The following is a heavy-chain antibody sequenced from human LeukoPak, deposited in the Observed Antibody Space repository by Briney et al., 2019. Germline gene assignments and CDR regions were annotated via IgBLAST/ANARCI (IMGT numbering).Heavy chain of an antibody. CDR1: GGSFSGYY. CDR3: ARVPYGGNSYAFDT. Sequence: NPSETLSLTCAVYGGSFSGYYWSWIRQPPGKGLEWIGEINHSGSTNYNPSLKSRVTISVDTSKNQFSLKLSSVTAADTAVYYCARVPYGGNSYAFDTWGQGTMVTVSS. CDR2: INHSGST. D-gene: IGHD4-23*01. V-gene: IGHV4-34*01. J-gene: IGHJ3*02.